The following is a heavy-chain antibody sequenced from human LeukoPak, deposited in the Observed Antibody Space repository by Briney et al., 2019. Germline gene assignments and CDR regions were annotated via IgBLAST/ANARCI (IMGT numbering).Heavy chain of an antibody. J-gene: IGHJ4*02. CDR2: SSNSGSST. Sequence: GGSLRLSCAASGFTFSSYAMSWVRQAPGKGLEWVSISSNSGSSTHYAGSVKGRFTISRDNSKNTLYLQMNSLRVEDTAVYYCARDKGPYYFDQWGQGTLLTVSS. CDR1: GFTFSSYA. V-gene: IGHV3-23*01. CDR3: ARDKGPYYFDQ.